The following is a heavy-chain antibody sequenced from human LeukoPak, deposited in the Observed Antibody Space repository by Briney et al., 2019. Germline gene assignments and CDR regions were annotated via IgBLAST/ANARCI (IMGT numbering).Heavy chain of an antibody. CDR1: GFTFSSYW. CDR2: IKQDGSEK. CDR3: ARDPSYYYDSSGYYADAFDI. V-gene: IGHV3-7*01. D-gene: IGHD3-22*01. Sequence: GGSLRLSCAASGFTFSSYWMSWVRQAPGKGLEWVAHIKQDGSEKYYVDSVKGRFTISRDNAKNSLYLQMNSLRAEDTAVYYCARDPSYYYDSSGYYADAFDIWGQGTMVTVSS. J-gene: IGHJ3*02.